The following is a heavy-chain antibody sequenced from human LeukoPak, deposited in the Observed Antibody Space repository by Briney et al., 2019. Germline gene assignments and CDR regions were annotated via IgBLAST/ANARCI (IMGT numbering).Heavy chain of an antibody. CDR1: GGSISSYY. J-gene: IGHJ4*02. V-gene: IGHV4-4*07. Sequence: SETLSLTCTVSGGSISSYYWSWIRQPAGKGLEWIGRIYTSGSTNYNPSLKSRVTMSVDTSKNQFSLKLSSVTAADTAVYYCARELGYCSSTSCGYYFDYWGQGTLVTVSS. CDR3: ARELGYCSSTSCGYYFDY. D-gene: IGHD2-2*01. CDR2: IYTSGST.